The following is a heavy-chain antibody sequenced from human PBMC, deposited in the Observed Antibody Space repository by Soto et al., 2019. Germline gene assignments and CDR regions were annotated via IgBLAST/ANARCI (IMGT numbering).Heavy chain of an antibody. D-gene: IGHD5-12*01. J-gene: IGHJ6*02. V-gene: IGHV4-59*08. CDR3: ARLGRDGYNRHRYYYYYYGMDV. Sequence: SETLSLTCTVSGGSISSYYWSWILQPPGKGLEWIGYIYYSGSTNYNPSLKSRVTISVDTSKNQFSLKLSSVTAADTAVYYCARLGRDGYNRHRYYYYYYGMDVWGQGTTVTVSS. CDR1: GGSISSYY. CDR2: IYYSGST.